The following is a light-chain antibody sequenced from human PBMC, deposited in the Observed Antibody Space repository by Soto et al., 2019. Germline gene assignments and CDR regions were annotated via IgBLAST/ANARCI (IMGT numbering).Light chain of an antibody. J-gene: IGKJ3*01. Sequence: IVLTQSPGTLSVSPGERVILSCRASQTLRKNLAWYQQKPGQAPSLLTYGGFTRATGIPARFSGSGSVTEYTLTIQSLQSEHFAIYYCQQHNAWPLTFGPGTKLDLK. CDR3: QQHNAWPLT. V-gene: IGKV3-15*01. CDR2: GGF. CDR1: QTLRKN.